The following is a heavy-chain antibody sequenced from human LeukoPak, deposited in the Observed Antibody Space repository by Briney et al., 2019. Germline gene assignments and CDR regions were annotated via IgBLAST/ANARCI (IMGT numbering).Heavy chain of an antibody. Sequence: SVKVSCKASGGTFSSYAISWVRQAPGQGLEWMGGIIPIFGTANYAQKFQGRVTITRNTSISTAYMELSSLRSEDTAVYYCARVDTAMSDAFDIWGQGTMVTVSS. CDR2: IIPIFGTA. J-gene: IGHJ3*02. CDR1: GGTFSSYA. V-gene: IGHV1-69*05. D-gene: IGHD5-18*01. CDR3: ARVDTAMSDAFDI.